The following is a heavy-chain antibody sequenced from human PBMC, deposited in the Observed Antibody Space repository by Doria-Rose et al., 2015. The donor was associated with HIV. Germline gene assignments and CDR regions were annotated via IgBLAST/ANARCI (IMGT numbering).Heavy chain of an antibody. CDR2: IFSDDER. D-gene: IGHD6-13*01. J-gene: IGHJ4*02. CDR3: ARIKSSRWYHKYYFDF. Sequence: QVTLKESGPVLVKPTETLTLTCTVSGVSLSSPGMGVSWIRQPPGKALEWLANIFSDDERSYKTSLKSRLPISRVTSKSQVVLTMTDMDPVDTATYYCARIKSSRWYHKYYFDFWGQGPLVIVSA. V-gene: IGHV2-26*01. CDR1: GVSLSSPGMG.